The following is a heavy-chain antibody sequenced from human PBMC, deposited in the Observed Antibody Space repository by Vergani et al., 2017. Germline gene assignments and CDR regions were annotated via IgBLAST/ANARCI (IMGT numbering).Heavy chain of an antibody. V-gene: IGHV3-30*18. Sequence: QVQLVESGGGVVQPGRSLRLSCAASGFPFISYGMHWVRQAPGKGLDGVAVISYDGSNNYHADSVKGRFTIARDNSKTTLYLQMNSLRAEDTAVYYCAKDYGGPLGYWGQGTLVTVSS. CDR3: AKDYGGPLGY. CDR2: ISYDGSNN. J-gene: IGHJ4*02. D-gene: IGHD3-16*01. CDR1: GFPFISYG.